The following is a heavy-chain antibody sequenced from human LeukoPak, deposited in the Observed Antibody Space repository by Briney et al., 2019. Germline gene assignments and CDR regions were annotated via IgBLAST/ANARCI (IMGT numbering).Heavy chain of an antibody. V-gene: IGHV1-46*01. CDR2: INPSGGST. D-gene: IGHD5-18*01. J-gene: IGHJ4*02. Sequence: ASVKVSCKASGYTFISYYMHWVRQAPGQGLEWMGIINPSGGSTSYAQKFQGRVTMTRDTSTSTVYMELSSLRSEDTAVYYCATNPWIHQYYFDYWGQGTLVTVSS. CDR1: GYTFISYY. CDR3: ATNPWIHQYYFDY.